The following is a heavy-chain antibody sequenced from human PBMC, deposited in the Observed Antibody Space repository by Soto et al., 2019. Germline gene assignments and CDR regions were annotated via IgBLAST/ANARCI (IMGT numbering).Heavy chain of an antibody. J-gene: IGHJ5*02. Sequence: VQLVESGGGLVQPGGSLKLSCAASGFTFSGSAMHWVRQASGKGLEWVGRIRSKANSYATAYAASVKGRFTISRDDSKNTAYLQMNSLKTEDTAVYYCTRQGGSSTSYNWFDPWGQGTLVTVSS. D-gene: IGHD2-2*01. CDR1: GFTFSGSA. V-gene: IGHV3-73*01. CDR2: IRSKANSYAT. CDR3: TRQGGSSTSYNWFDP.